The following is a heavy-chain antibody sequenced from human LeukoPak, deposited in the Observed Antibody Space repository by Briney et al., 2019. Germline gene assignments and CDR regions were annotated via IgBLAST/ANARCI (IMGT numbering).Heavy chain of an antibody. D-gene: IGHD3-10*01. Sequence: GGSLRLSCAASRFSCSNYWMHWVRQAPGKGLVWVSRVKSDGSNPSYADSVKGRFTISRDNAENMLYLQMNTLGAEDTAVYYCARDIVSGSGSLDYWGQGTLVTVSS. CDR1: RFSCSNYW. V-gene: IGHV3-74*01. CDR3: ARDIVSGSGSLDY. CDR2: VKSDGSNP. J-gene: IGHJ4*02.